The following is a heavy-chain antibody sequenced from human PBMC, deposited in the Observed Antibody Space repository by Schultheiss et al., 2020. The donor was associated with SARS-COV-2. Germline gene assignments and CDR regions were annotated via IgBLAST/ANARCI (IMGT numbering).Heavy chain of an antibody. J-gene: IGHJ5*01. V-gene: IGHV1-46*01. CDR1: GYTFTSYY. CDR3: ARDGALGRFDS. D-gene: IGHD4/OR15-4a*01. Sequence: ASVKVSCKASGYTFTSYYMHWVRQAPGQGLEWMGIINPSGGSTSYAQKFQGRVTMTTDTSTRTAYMELRRLRSDDTAVYYCARDGALGRFDSWGQGTLVTVSS. CDR2: INPSGGST.